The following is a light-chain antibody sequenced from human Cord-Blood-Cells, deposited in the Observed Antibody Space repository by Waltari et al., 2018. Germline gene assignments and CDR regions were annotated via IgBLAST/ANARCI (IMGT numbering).Light chain of an antibody. Sequence: QSVLTQPPSVSGAPWQRATISCTGISSNIGAGYYVHWYQQLPGTAPKLLICGSRKRPLGVRDLFSGSKSGPSASLAITGLQAEDEADYYCQSYDSSLSGYVFGTGTKVIVL. V-gene: IGLV1-40*01. CDR2: GSR. J-gene: IGLJ1*01. CDR3: QSYDSSLSGYV. CDR1: SSNIGAGYY.